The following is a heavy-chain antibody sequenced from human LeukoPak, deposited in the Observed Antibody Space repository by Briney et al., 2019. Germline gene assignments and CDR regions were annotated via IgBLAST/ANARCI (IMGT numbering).Heavy chain of an antibody. J-gene: IGHJ4*02. D-gene: IGHD3-9*01. CDR2: IFYSGST. V-gene: IGHV4-39*01. CDR1: GGSVSSINSH. Sequence: SETLSLTCTVSGGSVSSINSHWGWIRQSPGKGLEWIGNIFYSGSTSWNPSLKSRVTMSVNSSKNEFSLKMSSVTAADTAVYFCASLTKGRYFDYCFDSWGQGTLVTVSS. CDR3: ASLTKGRYFDYCFDS.